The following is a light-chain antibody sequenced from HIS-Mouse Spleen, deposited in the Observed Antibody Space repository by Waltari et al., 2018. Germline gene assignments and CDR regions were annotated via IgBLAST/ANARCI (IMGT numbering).Light chain of an antibody. V-gene: IGKV4-1*01. CDR3: QQYYSTPYT. Sequence: DIVITHSPDSLAVSLGERATINCKSSQSVLYSSNNKNYLAWYQQKPGQPPKLLIYWASTRESGVPARFSGSGSGTDFTLTISSLQAEDVAVYYCQQYYSTPYTFGQGTKLEIK. J-gene: IGKJ2*01. CDR2: WAS. CDR1: QSVLYSSNNKNY.